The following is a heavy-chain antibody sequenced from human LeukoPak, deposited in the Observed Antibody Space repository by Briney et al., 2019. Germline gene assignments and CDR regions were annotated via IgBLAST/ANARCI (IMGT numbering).Heavy chain of an antibody. D-gene: IGHD6-19*01. CDR1: GFTIGSNY. CDR3: AKDVGSGWPYYYYYYMDV. J-gene: IGHJ6*03. V-gene: IGHV3-53*05. Sequence: GGSLRLSCAASGFTIGSNYMSWVRQAPGRGLEWVSVIYRGGGTYYADSVKGRFTISRDNSKNTLYLQMNSLRAEDTAVYYCAKDVGSGWPYYYYYYMDVWGKGTTVTISS. CDR2: IYRGGGT.